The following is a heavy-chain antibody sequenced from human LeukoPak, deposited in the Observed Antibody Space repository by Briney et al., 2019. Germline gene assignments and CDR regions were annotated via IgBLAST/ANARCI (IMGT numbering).Heavy chain of an antibody. CDR2: VSAGGTNT. CDR1: PVTFGTSA. J-gene: IGHJ4*02. Sequence: GGSLRLSCVGSPVTFGTSAMSWARQAPGKGLEWVSAVSAGGTNTYYADSVEGRFTISRDNSKDTLYLHMDSLRVEDTAQYFCARINCSGGTCYDYFDDWGQGTLVTVSS. D-gene: IGHD2-15*01. CDR3: ARINCSGGTCYDYFDD. V-gene: IGHV3-23*01.